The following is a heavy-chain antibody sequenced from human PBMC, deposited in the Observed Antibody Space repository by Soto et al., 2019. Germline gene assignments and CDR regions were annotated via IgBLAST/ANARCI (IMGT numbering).Heavy chain of an antibody. Sequence: PGESLKISCKGSGYSFTSYWIGWVRQMPGKGLEWMGIIYPGDSDTRYSPSFQGQVTISADKSISTAYLQWSSLKASDTAMYYCARIAHYYDSSGYYGYFQHWGQGTLVTVSS. V-gene: IGHV5-51*01. J-gene: IGHJ1*01. CDR2: IYPGDSDT. CDR1: GYSFTSYW. D-gene: IGHD3-22*01. CDR3: ARIAHYYDSSGYYGYFQH.